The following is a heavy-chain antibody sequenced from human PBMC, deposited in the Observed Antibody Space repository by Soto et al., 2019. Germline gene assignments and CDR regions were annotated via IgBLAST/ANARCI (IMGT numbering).Heavy chain of an antibody. CDR1: GITVGSRA. D-gene: IGHD3-10*01. J-gene: IGHJ4*02. Sequence: XGCLGLSCVASGITVGSRAVSGVRQAPGKGLEWVSTITDTGGDTKYADSVRGRFTISRDNSKNTLYLQMSSLRAEDSAVYYCARGSKDYYPGSRIFDFWGRGTLVTVSS. V-gene: IGHV3-23*01. CDR3: ARGSKDYYPGSRIFDF. CDR2: ITDTGGDT.